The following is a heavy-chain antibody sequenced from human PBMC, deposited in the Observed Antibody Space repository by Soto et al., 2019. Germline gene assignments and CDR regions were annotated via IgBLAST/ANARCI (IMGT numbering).Heavy chain of an antibody. V-gene: IGHV3-15*07. CDR3: TTDDGIWNRYYFDY. Sequence: GRSRRVSCPASGFTFCNASMNYFRQAPGKGLEWVGRIKSKTDGGTTDYAAPVKGRFTISRDDSKNTLYLQMNSLKTEDTAVYYCTTDDGIWNRYYFDYWGQGTLVTVSS. CDR2: IKSKTDGGTT. CDR1: GFTFCNAS. J-gene: IGHJ4*02. D-gene: IGHD1-1*01.